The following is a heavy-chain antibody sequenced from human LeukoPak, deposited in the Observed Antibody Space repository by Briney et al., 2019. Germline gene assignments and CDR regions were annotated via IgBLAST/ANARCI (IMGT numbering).Heavy chain of an antibody. Sequence: PGGSLRLSCAASGFTFSSFGMHWVRQAPGKGLEWVAVIWYDGSNKYYADSVKGRFTISRDNSQNTLYLQRNNLRAEDTAVYCCARGRWDTGGLHGLDVWGQGTTVTVSS. D-gene: IGHD2-8*02. V-gene: IGHV3-33*01. CDR3: ARGRWDTGGLHGLDV. J-gene: IGHJ6*02. CDR2: IWYDGSNK. CDR1: GFTFSSFG.